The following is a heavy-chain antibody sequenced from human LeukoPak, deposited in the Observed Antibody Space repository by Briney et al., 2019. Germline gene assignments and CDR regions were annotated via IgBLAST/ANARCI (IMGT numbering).Heavy chain of an antibody. CDR1: GGSISSGDYY. Sequence: SETLSLTCTVPGGSISSGDYYWSWIRQPPGKGLEWIGYIYYSGSTYYNPSLKSRVTISVDTSKNQFSLKLSSVTAADTAVYYCARVGSGGYSYGYDYYGMDVWGQGTTVTVSS. CDR3: ARVGSGGYSYGYDYYGMDV. V-gene: IGHV4-30-4*01. J-gene: IGHJ6*02. CDR2: IYYSGST. D-gene: IGHD5-18*01.